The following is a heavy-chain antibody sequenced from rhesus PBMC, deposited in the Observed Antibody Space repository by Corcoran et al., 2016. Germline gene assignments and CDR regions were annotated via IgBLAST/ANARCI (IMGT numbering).Heavy chain of an antibody. J-gene: IGHJ3*01. Sequence: QVQLQESGPGLVKPSETLSLTCAVSGGSFSSYWWSWIRQPPGTGLEWIGEINGNSGSTNYNPSLKSRVTISKDASKNQFSLKLSSVTAADTAVYYCARPLYYSGSYYYRGSAFDFWGQGLRVTVSS. CDR2: INGNSGST. CDR3: ARPLYYSGSYYYRGSAFDF. V-gene: IGHV4-80*01. CDR1: GGSFSSYW. D-gene: IGHD3-16*01.